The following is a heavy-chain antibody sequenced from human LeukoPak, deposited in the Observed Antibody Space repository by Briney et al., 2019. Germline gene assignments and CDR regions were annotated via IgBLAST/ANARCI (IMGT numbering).Heavy chain of an antibody. V-gene: IGHV4-4*07. CDR1: GGSISSYY. CDR2: IYTSGST. Sequence: SETLSLTCTVSGGSISSYYWSWIRQPAGKGLEWIGRIYTSGSTNYNPSLKSRVTMSVDTSKNQFSLKLSSVTAADTAVYYCARDLYYYDSSVIALVHYMDVWGKGTTVTVSS. J-gene: IGHJ6*03. CDR3: ARDLYYYDSSVIALVHYMDV. D-gene: IGHD3-22*01.